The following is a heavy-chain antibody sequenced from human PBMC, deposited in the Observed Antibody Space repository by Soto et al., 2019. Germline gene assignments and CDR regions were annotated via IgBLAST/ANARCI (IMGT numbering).Heavy chain of an antibody. CDR3: ARDRTDSGYYTNWLDP. D-gene: IGHD3-22*01. CDR2: IIPIFGTA. V-gene: IGHV1-69*13. CDR1: GGTFSSYA. Sequence: SVKVSCKASGGTFSSYAISWVRQAPGQGLEWMGGIIPIFGTANYAQKFQGRVTITADESTSTAYMELSSLRSEDTAVYYCARDRTDSGYYTNWLDPWGQGTQVTVPQ. J-gene: IGHJ5*02.